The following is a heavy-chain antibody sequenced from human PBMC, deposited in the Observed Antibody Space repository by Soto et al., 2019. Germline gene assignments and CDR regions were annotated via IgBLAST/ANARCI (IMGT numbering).Heavy chain of an antibody. J-gene: IGHJ4*02. V-gene: IGHV1-69*08. CDR3: ARGQQRVDY. D-gene: IGHD6-13*01. Sequence: SVKVSCKASGDTFSSYSISWVRQAPGQGLEWMGRIIPNSGAANHAQKFQGRVTMTRDTSTSTAYMELSSLRSDDAAVYYCARGQQRVDYWGQGTLVTVSS. CDR1: GDTFSSYS. CDR2: IIPNSGAA.